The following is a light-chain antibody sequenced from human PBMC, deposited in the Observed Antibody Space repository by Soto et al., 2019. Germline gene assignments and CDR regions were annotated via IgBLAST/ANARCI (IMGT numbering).Light chain of an antibody. CDR1: QSINTW. CDR3: QQYNSYWT. CDR2: KAS. Sequence: DIQMTQSPSTLSASVGDRVTITCRASQSINTWLAWYQQKPGRAPKLLIYKASSLESEVPSRFSGSGSGTEFTLTISSLHPDDFGTYYCQQYNSYWTFGQGTKVEIK. J-gene: IGKJ1*01. V-gene: IGKV1-5*03.